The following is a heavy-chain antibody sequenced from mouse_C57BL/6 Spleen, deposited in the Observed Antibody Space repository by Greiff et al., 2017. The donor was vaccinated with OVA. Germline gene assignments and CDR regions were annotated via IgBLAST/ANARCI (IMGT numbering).Heavy chain of an antibody. CDR2: INPNNGGT. Sequence: VQLQQSGPELVKPGASVKISCKASGYTFTDYYMNWVKQSHGKSLEWIGDINPNNGGTSYNQKFKGKATLTVDKSSSTAYMELRSLTSEDSAVYYCAGYYLYAMDYWGQGTSVTVSS. CDR1: GYTFTDYY. J-gene: IGHJ4*01. D-gene: IGHD2-3*01. CDR3: AGYYLYAMDY. V-gene: IGHV1-26*01.